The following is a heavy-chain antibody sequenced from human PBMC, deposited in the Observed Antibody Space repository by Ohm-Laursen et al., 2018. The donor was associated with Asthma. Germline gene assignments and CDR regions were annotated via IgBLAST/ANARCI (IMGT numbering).Heavy chain of an antibody. CDR3: ARGNDFGDRNYWYFDL. CDR2: IYYSGST. Sequence: TLSLTCTVSGGSISNGSYYWSWIRQHPGKGLEWIGYIYYSGSTYYNLSLRSRVSISVDTSTMQFSLKLTSVTAADTAVYYCARGNDFGDRNYWYFDLWGRGTLVTVSS. CDR1: GGSISNGSYY. V-gene: IGHV4-31*03. J-gene: IGHJ2*01. D-gene: IGHD4-17*01.